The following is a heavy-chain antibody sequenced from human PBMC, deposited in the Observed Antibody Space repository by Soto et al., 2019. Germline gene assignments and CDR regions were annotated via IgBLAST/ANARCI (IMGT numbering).Heavy chain of an antibody. CDR2: IYYSGST. V-gene: IGHV4-59*01. CDR1: GGSISSYY. Sequence: SETLSLTCTVSGGSISSYYWSWIRQPPGKGLEWIGYIYYSGSTNYNPSLKSRVTISVDTSKNQFSLKLSSVTAADTAVYYCARSRRGDFDPWGQGTLVTVSS. J-gene: IGHJ5*02. CDR3: ARSRRGDFDP. D-gene: IGHD3-10*01.